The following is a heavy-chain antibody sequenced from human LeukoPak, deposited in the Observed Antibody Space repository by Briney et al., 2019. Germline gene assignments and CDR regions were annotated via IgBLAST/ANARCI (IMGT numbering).Heavy chain of an antibody. Sequence: SETLSLTCTVSGGSISSSSYYWGWIRQPPGKGLEWIGSIYYSGSTYYNPSLKSRVTISVDTSKNQFSLKLSSVTAADTAVYYCARGSITIFGVATDAFDIWGQGTMVTVSS. V-gene: IGHV4-39*07. CDR1: GGSISSSSYY. D-gene: IGHD3-3*01. CDR2: IYYSGST. J-gene: IGHJ3*02. CDR3: ARGSITIFGVATDAFDI.